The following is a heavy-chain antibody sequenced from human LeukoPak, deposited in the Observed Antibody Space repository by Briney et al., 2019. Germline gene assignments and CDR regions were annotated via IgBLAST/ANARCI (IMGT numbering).Heavy chain of an antibody. D-gene: IGHD6-19*01. V-gene: IGHV3-73*01. CDR1: GFTFSGSA. CDR3: TRAIAVAGTSYYYYGMDV. Sequence: PGGSLRLSCAASGFTFSGSAMHWVRQASGKGLEWVGRIRSKANSYAAAYAASVKGRFTISRDDSKDTAYLQMNSLKTEDTAVYYRTRAIAVAGTSYYYYGMDVWGQGTTVTVSS. J-gene: IGHJ6*02. CDR2: IRSKANSYAA.